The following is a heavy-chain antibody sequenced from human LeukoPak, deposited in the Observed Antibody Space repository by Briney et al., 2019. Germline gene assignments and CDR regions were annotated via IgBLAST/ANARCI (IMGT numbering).Heavy chain of an antibody. Sequence: PGGSLRLSCAASGFTFSSYNMNWVRQAPGKGLEWVSYISSSGSTIYYADSVKGRFTISRDNAKNSLYLQMNSLRAEDTAVYYCAELGITMIGGVWGKGTTVTISS. J-gene: IGHJ6*04. CDR2: ISSSGSTI. CDR1: GFTFSSYN. CDR3: AELGITMIGGV. V-gene: IGHV3-48*04. D-gene: IGHD3-10*02.